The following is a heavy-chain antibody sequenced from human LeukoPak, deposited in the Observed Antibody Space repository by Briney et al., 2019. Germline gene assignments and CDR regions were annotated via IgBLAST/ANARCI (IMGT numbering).Heavy chain of an antibody. V-gene: IGHV1-69*01. CDR3: ARKGAAAFDY. CDR1: GGTFSSYA. Sequence: SVKVSWKASGGTFSSYAISWVRQAPEQGLEWMGGIIPIFGTANYAQKFQGRVTITADESTSTAYMELSSLRSEDTAVYYCARKGAAAFDYWGQGTLVTVSS. J-gene: IGHJ4*02. D-gene: IGHD6-13*01. CDR2: IIPIFGTA.